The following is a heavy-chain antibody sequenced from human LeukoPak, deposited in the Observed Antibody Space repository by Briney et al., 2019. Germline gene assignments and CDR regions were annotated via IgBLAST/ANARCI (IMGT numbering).Heavy chain of an antibody. CDR2: IYISGST. CDR1: GASINSHY. Sequence: PSETLSLTCTVSGASINSHYWSWIRQPAGKGLEWIGRIYISGSTNYNSSLQSRVTMSVDTSQSQFSLKLTSVTAADTAVYYCARALNPLPGTYYFDYWGQGTLVTVSS. CDR3: ARALNPLPGTYYFDY. D-gene: IGHD2-15*01. J-gene: IGHJ4*02. V-gene: IGHV4-4*07.